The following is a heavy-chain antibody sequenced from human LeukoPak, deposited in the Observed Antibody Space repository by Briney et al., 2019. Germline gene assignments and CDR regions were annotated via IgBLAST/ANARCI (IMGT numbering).Heavy chain of an antibody. D-gene: IGHD3-22*01. CDR2: ISSSGSTI. CDR3: AKIDDSSGYYLWFFDY. Sequence: GGSLRLSCAASGFTLSSYAMSWVRQGPRKGLEWVSYISSSGSTIYYADSVKGRFTISRDNSKNTLYLQMNSLRAEDTAVYYCAKIDDSSGYYLWFFDYWGQGTLVTVSS. J-gene: IGHJ4*02. CDR1: GFTLSSYA. V-gene: IGHV3-23*01.